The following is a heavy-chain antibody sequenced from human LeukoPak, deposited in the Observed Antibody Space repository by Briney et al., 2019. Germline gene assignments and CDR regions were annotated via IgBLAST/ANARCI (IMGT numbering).Heavy chain of an antibody. D-gene: IGHD3-3*01. V-gene: IGHV3-48*03. CDR1: GLTFSNFK. Sequence: GGSLRLSCSVSGLTFSNFKMNWVRQAPGKGLEWVSYISDSGRTTFYADSVKGRFTISRDNAKNSLYLQMSSLRVEDTAVYYCASWAGNTQSDSWSGPFDYWGQGTLVTVSS. CDR3: ASWAGNTQSDSWSGPFDY. J-gene: IGHJ4*02. CDR2: ISDSGRTT.